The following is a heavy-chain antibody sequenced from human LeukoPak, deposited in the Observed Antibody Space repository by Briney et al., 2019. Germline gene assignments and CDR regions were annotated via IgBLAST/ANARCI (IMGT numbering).Heavy chain of an antibody. CDR1: GGSISSYY. J-gene: IGHJ4*02. Sequence: SETLSLTCTVSGGSISSYYWSWVRQPPGKGLEWVGYIYYSGSTNYNPSLKSRVTISVDTSKNQFSLKLSSVTAADTAVYYCARHYGSGKPWFDYWGQGTLVTVSS. CDR2: IYYSGST. CDR3: ARHYGSGKPWFDY. D-gene: IGHD3-10*01. V-gene: IGHV4-59*01.